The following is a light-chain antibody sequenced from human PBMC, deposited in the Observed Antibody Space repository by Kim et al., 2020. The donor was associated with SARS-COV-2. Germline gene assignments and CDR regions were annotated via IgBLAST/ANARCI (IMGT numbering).Light chain of an antibody. J-gene: IGKJ3*01. CDR2: AAS. V-gene: IGKV1-39*01. CDR3: QQSYSTPFT. CDR1: QSISSY. Sequence: ASVGDRVTITCRASQSISSYLNWYQQKPVKAPKLLIYAASSLQSGVPSRFSGSGSGTDFTLTITSLQPEDFATYYCQQSYSTPFTFGPGTKVDIK.